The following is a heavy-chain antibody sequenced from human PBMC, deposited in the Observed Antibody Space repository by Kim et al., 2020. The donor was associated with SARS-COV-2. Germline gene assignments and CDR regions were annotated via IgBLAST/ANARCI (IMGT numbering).Heavy chain of an antibody. D-gene: IGHD3-10*01. CDR2: ISGSGGST. V-gene: IGHV3-23*01. CDR3: AKVGPFGELNN. J-gene: IGHJ4*02. Sequence: GGEGRLPCADSGATASSYAMSWVRQAPGKGLEWVSAISGSGGSTYYADSVKGRFTISRDNSKNTLYLQMNSLRAEDTAVYYCAKVGPFGELNNWGQGTLVTVSS. CDR1: GATASSYA.